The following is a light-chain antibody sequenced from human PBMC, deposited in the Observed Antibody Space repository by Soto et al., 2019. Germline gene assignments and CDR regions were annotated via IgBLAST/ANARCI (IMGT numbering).Light chain of an antibody. Sequence: EIVLRQAPGTLSLSPGERATLSCRASQSVSNNYVAWYQQKPGQAPRLLIAGASSRATGIPDRFSGSGSGTDFTLTISRLEPEEFAVYYCQQYGTSPPLTFGGGTKVEIK. CDR1: QSVSNNY. CDR3: QQYGTSPPLT. V-gene: IGKV3-20*01. J-gene: IGKJ4*01. CDR2: GAS.